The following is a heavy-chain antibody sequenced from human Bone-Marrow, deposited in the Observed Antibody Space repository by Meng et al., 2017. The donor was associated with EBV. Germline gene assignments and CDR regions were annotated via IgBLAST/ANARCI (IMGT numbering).Heavy chain of an antibody. CDR3: ASESGRGFTPDY. D-gene: IGHD3-10*01. CDR1: GGTFRSDA. V-gene: IGHV1-69*01. CDR2: LIPMSDAP. Sequence: QVRLGQCGAGVRKPGASVKVSCKTSGGTFRSDAISWVRQAPGQGLEWMGGLIPMSDAPHYAQKFQGRVTITADESTSTHYMDLSGLRSEDTAVYYCASESGRGFTPDYWGQGTLVTVSS. J-gene: IGHJ4*02.